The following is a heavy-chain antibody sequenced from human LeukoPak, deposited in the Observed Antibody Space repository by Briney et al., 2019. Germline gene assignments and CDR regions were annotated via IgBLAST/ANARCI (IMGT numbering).Heavy chain of an antibody. Sequence: GGSLRLSCAASGFTFSSYEMNWVRQAPGKGLEWVSYISSSGSTIYYADSVKGRFTISRDNAKNSLYLQMNSLRAEDTAVYYCARWSDSIAVAGIRVAFDYWGQGTLVTVSS. CDR1: GFTFSSYE. D-gene: IGHD6-19*01. CDR2: ISSSGSTI. V-gene: IGHV3-48*03. J-gene: IGHJ4*02. CDR3: ARWSDSIAVAGIRVAFDY.